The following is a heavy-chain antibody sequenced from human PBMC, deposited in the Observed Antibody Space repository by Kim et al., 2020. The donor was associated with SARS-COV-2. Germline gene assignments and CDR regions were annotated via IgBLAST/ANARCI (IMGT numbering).Heavy chain of an antibody. CDR3: VIVGATIDY. J-gene: IGHJ4*02. Sequence: SDTSYNPSFQGQVTISADKSISTAYLQWSSLKASDTAMYYCVIVGATIDYWGQGTLVTVSS. CDR2: SDT. V-gene: IGHV5-51*01. D-gene: IGHD1-26*01.